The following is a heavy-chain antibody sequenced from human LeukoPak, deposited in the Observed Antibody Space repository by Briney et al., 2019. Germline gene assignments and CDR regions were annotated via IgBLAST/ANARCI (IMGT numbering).Heavy chain of an antibody. CDR3: ARVLRYFDWLLSGYYGMDV. V-gene: IGHV4-59*12. Sequence: SQTLSLTCAVSGGSISSDYWSWIRQPPGKGLEWIGDICYSGSNNYHPSLKSRVTLSVDTSKNQSSLKLSSVTAADTAVYYCARVLRYFDWLLSGYYGMDVWGQGTTVTVSS. J-gene: IGHJ6*02. D-gene: IGHD3-9*01. CDR2: ICYSGSN. CDR1: GGSISSDY.